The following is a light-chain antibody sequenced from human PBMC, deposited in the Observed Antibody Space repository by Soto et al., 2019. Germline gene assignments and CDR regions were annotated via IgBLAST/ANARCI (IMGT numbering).Light chain of an antibody. Sequence: QSVLTQPASVSGSPGQSITISCTGTTSDIGAYNYVSWYQQHPGKAPKLMIYEVSNRPSGVSNRFSGSKSGNTASLTISGLQAEDEADYYCISYTRSTTYVFGTGTKLTVL. CDR1: TSDIGAYNY. CDR3: ISYTRSTTYV. J-gene: IGLJ1*01. CDR2: EVS. V-gene: IGLV2-14*01.